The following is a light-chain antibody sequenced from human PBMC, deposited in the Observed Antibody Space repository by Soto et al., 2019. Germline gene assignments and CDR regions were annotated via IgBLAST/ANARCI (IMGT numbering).Light chain of an antibody. CDR3: QQYHIWPPLT. J-gene: IGKJ4*01. CDR1: QSINDK. V-gene: IGKV3-15*01. CDR2: GAS. Sequence: EIVMTHSPATLSVSPRERATLSCRASQSINDKLAWYQQRPGQPPRLLFYGASTRASNVPARFSGSGSGTEFTLTISSLQSEDFAVYYCQQYHIWPPLTFGGGTRVEIK.